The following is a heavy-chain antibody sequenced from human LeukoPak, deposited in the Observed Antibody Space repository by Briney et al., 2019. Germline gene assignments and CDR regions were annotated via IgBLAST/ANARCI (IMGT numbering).Heavy chain of an antibody. CDR1: GDTFTSYY. Sequence: ASVNVSCKASGDTFTSYYIHWMRQAPGQGLEWLGMITPNIGSTTYAQQFQGRITMTSDKSTSTVYMDLSSLRFEDTAVYFCARTEYHYYYMDVWGKGTTVTVSS. CDR3: ARTEYHYYYMDV. J-gene: IGHJ6*03. CDR2: ITPNIGST. V-gene: IGHV1-46*01.